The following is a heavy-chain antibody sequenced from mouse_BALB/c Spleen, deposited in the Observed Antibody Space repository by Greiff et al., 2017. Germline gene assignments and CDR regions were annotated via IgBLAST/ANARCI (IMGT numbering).Heavy chain of an antibody. Sequence: DVMLVESGGGLVKPGGSLKLSCAASGFTFSSYTMSWVRQTPEKRLEWVATISSGGSYTYYPDSVKGRFTISRDNAKNTLYLQMSSLKSEDTAMYYCTRDDGYYGAWFAYWGQGTLVTVSA. V-gene: IGHV5-6-4*01. CDR3: TRDDGYYGAWFAY. D-gene: IGHD2-3*01. CDR2: ISSGGSYT. CDR1: GFTFSSYT. J-gene: IGHJ3*01.